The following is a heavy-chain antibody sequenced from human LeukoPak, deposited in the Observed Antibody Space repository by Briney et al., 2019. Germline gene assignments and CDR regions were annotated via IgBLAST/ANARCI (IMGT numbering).Heavy chain of an antibody. CDR3: ASLWFGESYDY. J-gene: IGHJ4*02. V-gene: IGHV3-30*02. Sequence: GSLRLSFAASGFTFSTYAMHWVRQAPGKGLEWVAFIRDAGSNEYYADSVKGRFTISRDNSKNTLYLQMNSLRAEDTAVYYCASLWFGESYDYWGQGTLVTVSS. D-gene: IGHD3-10*01. CDR1: GFTFSTYA. CDR2: IRDAGSNE.